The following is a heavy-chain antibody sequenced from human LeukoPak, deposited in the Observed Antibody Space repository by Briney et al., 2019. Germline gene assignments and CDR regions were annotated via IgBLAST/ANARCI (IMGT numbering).Heavy chain of an antibody. Sequence: ASVKVSCKASGYTFTSYAMHWVRQAPGRRLEWMGWINAGNGITKYSQKFQGRVTITRDTSASTAYMELSSLRSEDTAVYYCARDKEGFGAPFGYYYGMDVWGQGTTVTVSS. CDR3: ARDKEGFGAPFGYYYGMDV. V-gene: IGHV1-3*01. D-gene: IGHD3-10*01. CDR2: INAGNGIT. J-gene: IGHJ6*02. CDR1: GYTFTSYA.